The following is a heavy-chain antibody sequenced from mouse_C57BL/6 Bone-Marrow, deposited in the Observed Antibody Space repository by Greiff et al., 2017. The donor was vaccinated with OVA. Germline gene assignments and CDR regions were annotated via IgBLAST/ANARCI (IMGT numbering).Heavy chain of an antibody. CDR1: AFTFRADW. CDR2: IRNKANNHAA. J-gene: IGHJ4*01. V-gene: IGHV6-6*01. CDR3: TRLNYCYGSSPYYAMDY. Sequence: EVMLVESGGGLVQPGGSMKLSCAASAFTFRADWMAWFRQSPEKGLEWFAEIRNKANNHAAYYNEYVKGRFTISRDDSKNSIYLQMESIRAEDTDIDYCTRLNYCYGSSPYYAMDYWGQGTSVTVSS. D-gene: IGHD1-1*01.